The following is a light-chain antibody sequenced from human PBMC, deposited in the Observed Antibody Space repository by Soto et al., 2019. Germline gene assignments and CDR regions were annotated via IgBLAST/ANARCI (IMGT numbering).Light chain of an antibody. CDR2: SNN. J-gene: IGLJ1*01. CDR3: AAWDDSLNGYV. Sequence: QSVLTQPPSASGTPGQRVTISGSGSSSNIGSNTVNWYQQLPVTAPKLLIYSNNQRPSGVPDRFSGSKSGTSASLAISGLQSEDEADYYCAAWDDSLNGYVFGTGTKLTVL. V-gene: IGLV1-44*01. CDR1: SSNIGSNT.